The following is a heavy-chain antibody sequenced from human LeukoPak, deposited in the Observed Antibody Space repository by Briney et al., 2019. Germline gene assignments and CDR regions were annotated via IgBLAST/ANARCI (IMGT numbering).Heavy chain of an antibody. Sequence: ASVKVSCTASGYTFTGYYMHWVRQAPGQGLEWMGWINPNSGGTNYAQKFQGWVTMTRDTSISTAYMELSRLRSDDTAVYYRARDRAEYYDYFWGSYRVYYYGMDVWGQGTTVTVSS. CDR3: ARDRAEYYDYFWGSYRVYYYGMDV. V-gene: IGHV1-2*04. CDR2: INPNSGGT. J-gene: IGHJ6*02. D-gene: IGHD3-16*02. CDR1: GYTFTGYY.